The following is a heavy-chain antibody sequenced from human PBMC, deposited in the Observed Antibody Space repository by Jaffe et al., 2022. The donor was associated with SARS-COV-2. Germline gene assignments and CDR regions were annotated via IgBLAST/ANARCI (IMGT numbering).Heavy chain of an antibody. Sequence: EVQLLESGGALVHPGGSLRLSCAASGFTFRSYAMSWVRQAPGKGLEWVSAISGSGGSTYYAGSVKGRFTISRDNSKNTLYLQMNSLRAEDTAVYYCAKEDRVMDTYHYYYGMDVWGQGTTVTVSS. J-gene: IGHJ6*02. CDR3: AKEDRVMDTYHYYYGMDV. D-gene: IGHD3-10*01. V-gene: IGHV3-23*01. CDR2: ISGSGGST. CDR1: GFTFRSYA.